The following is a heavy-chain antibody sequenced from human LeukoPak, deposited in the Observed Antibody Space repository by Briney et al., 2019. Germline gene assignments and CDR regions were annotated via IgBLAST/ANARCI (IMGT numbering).Heavy chain of an antibody. V-gene: IGHV4-39*01. CDR3: ARHRLVGANNKNFDY. D-gene: IGHD1-26*01. CDR1: GGSISSSSYY. J-gene: IGHJ4*02. Sequence: SETLSLTCTVSGGSISSSSYYWGWIRQPPGKGLEWLGSIYYSGSTYYNPSLKSRVTISVDTSKNQFSLKLCSVTAADTAVYYCARHRLVGANNKNFDYWGQGTLVAVSS. CDR2: IYYSGST.